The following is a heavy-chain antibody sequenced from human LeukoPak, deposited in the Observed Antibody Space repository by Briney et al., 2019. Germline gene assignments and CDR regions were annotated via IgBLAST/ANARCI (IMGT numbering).Heavy chain of an antibody. CDR2: INPNSGGT. CDR3: ARDLDYYGSGSFFSI. J-gene: IGHJ3*02. CDR1: GYTFTAYS. V-gene: IGHV1-2*02. Sequence: GASVKVSCKASGYTFTAYSMHWVRQAPGQGLEWMGWINPNSGGTNYAQKFQGRVTMTRDTSITTAYMELSRLRSDDTAVYYCARDLDYYGSGSFFSIWGQGTMVTVSS. D-gene: IGHD3-10*01.